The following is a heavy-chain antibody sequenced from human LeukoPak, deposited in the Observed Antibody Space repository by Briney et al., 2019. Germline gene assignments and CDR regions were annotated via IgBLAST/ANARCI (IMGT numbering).Heavy chain of an antibody. CDR3: ARQSTHDIDY. CDR1: GGSISSSSYY. J-gene: IGHJ4*02. Sequence: PSETLSLTCTVSGGSISSSSYYWGWIRQPPGKGLEWIGSIYYSGSTYYNPSLKSRVTISVGTSKNQFSLKLSSVTAADTAVYYCARQSTHDIDYWGQGTLVTVSS. V-gene: IGHV4-39*01. CDR2: IYYSGST. D-gene: IGHD5/OR15-5a*01.